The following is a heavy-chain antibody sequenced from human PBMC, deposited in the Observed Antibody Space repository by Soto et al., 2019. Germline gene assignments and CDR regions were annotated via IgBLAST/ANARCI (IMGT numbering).Heavy chain of an antibody. J-gene: IGHJ5*02. CDR2: IIPIFGTA. Sequence: SVEVSCKASGGTFISYAISWVRQAPGQGLEWMGGIIPIFGTANYAQKFQGRVTITADESTSTAYMELSSLRSEDTAVYYCASRNQGYSDDWFDPWGQGTLVTVSS. V-gene: IGHV1-69*13. D-gene: IGHD6-13*01. CDR3: ASRNQGYSDDWFDP. CDR1: GGTFISYA.